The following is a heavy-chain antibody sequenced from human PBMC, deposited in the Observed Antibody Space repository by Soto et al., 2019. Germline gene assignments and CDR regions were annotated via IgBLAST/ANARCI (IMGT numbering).Heavy chain of an antibody. Sequence: QVQSQQSGAGLLKPSETLSLTCAVYGEAFSGYSWSWIRQPPGKGLEWIDKINYGGSTDYNPSLANRITISGDSSKNHFSLRLRSGTAADTAVSACARVQGAKTEELLSVAHWGPGAVVTVSS. CDR3: ARVQGAKTEELLSVAH. CDR1: GEAFSGYS. J-gene: IGHJ4*02. V-gene: IGHV4-34*01. D-gene: IGHD3-10*01. CDR2: INYGGST.